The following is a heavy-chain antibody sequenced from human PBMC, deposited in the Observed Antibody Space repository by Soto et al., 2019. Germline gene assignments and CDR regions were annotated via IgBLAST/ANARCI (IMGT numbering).Heavy chain of an antibody. V-gene: IGHV3-33*01. CDR3: ARGRSNFVDLDY. CDR2: IWYDGTNK. CDR1: GFTFSSYG. D-gene: IGHD1-26*01. Sequence: QVQLVESGGGVVQPGRSLRLSCAASGFTFSSYGMHWVRQAPGKGLEWVAVIWYDGTNKYYADSVKGRFTISRDNSKNTLDLQMSGLRAEDTAVYYCARGRSNFVDLDYWGQGTLITVSS. J-gene: IGHJ4*02.